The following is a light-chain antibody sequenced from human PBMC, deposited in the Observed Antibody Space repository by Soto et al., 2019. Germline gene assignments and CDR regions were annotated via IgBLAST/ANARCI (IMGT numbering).Light chain of an antibody. CDR1: QTFDCSF. CDR2: GAS. Sequence: EIGLTQSPGTLSLSPGERATLSCRASQTFDCSFLAWYQQKPGQAPRLLIYGASSRASGIPDRFSGSGSGTDFSLTISRLEPEDFAVYYCQQYSSSSYTFGQGTKLEI. V-gene: IGKV3-20*01. J-gene: IGKJ2*01. CDR3: QQYSSSSYT.